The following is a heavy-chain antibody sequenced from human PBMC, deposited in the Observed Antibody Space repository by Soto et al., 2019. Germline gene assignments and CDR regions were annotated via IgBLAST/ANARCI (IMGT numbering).Heavy chain of an antibody. CDR3: ARSEHGTNGVCYPTLDAFAI. CDR2: IIPIFGTA. V-gene: IGHV1-69*06. Sequence: QVQLVQSGAEVKKPGSSVKVSCKASGGTFSSYAISWVRQAPGQGLEWMGGIIPIFGTANYAQKFQGRVTILADKATSTAYMERSSLRSEDTAVYYCARSEHGTNGVCYPTLDAFAIWGQGTMVTVSS. CDR1: GGTFSSYA. J-gene: IGHJ3*02. D-gene: IGHD2-8*01.